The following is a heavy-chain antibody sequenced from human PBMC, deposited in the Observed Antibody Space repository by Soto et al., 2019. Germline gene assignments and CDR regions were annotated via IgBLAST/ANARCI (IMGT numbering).Heavy chain of an antibody. Sequence: SVKVSCKASGGTFSSYAISWVRQAPGQGLEWMGGIIPIFGTANYAQKFQGRVTITADKSTSIAYMELSSLRSEDTAVYYCARGYDFWSGYLDYWGQGTLVTVSS. D-gene: IGHD3-3*01. CDR3: ARGYDFWSGYLDY. CDR1: GGTFSSYA. J-gene: IGHJ4*02. V-gene: IGHV1-69*06. CDR2: IIPIFGTA.